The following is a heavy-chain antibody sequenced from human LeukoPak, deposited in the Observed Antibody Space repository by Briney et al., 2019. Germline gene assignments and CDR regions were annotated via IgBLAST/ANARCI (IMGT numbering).Heavy chain of an antibody. CDR1: RFTFSDYY. CDR2: IGTSDTHT. CDR3: ARDGRLDY. J-gene: IGHJ4*02. V-gene: IGHV3-11*01. Sequence: GGSLRLSCVASRFTFSDYYMSLIRQAPGKGLEWISYIGTSDTHTYYADSVKGRFTISRDNAKNSLFPQMDSLTADDTAMYYCARDGRLDYWGQGTLVTVSS.